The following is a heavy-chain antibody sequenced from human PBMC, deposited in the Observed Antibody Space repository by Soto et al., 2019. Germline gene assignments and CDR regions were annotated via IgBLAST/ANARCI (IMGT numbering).Heavy chain of an antibody. V-gene: IGHV3-23*01. Sequence: GGSLRLSCAASGFTFSSYAMSWVRQSPGQGLEWVSAISGSGGSTYYADSVKGRFTISRDNSKNTLYLQMNIRRAEDTTVYYLAELDCNYDEYYQQWGQGTLVTVSP. CDR1: GFTFSSYA. D-gene: IGHD2-21*01. CDR3: AELDCNYDEYYQQ. CDR2: ISGSGGST. J-gene: IGHJ1*01.